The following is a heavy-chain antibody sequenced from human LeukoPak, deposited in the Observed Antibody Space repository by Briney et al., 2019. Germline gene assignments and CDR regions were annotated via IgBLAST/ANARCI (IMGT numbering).Heavy chain of an antibody. CDR2: IKQDGSVE. CDR3: ARIGYSSSSFDF. CDR1: GFTFSGDW. D-gene: IGHD6-6*01. J-gene: IGHJ4*02. Sequence: GGSLRLSCAGTGFTFSGDWMSWVRQAPGKGLEWVANIKQDGSVEYYVVSVKGRLTISRDNAKESLYLQMNSLRAEDTAVYYCARIGYSSSSFDFWGQGTLVTVSS. V-gene: IGHV3-7*05.